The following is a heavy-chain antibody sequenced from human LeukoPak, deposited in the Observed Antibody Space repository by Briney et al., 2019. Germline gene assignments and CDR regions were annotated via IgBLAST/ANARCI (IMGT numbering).Heavy chain of an antibody. J-gene: IGHJ4*02. CDR3: ARDGDSGYPPRVSVDYFDY. V-gene: IGHV1-69*13. CDR2: IIPIFGTA. CDR1: GGTFSSYA. Sequence: ASVKVSCKASGGTFSSYAISWVRQAPGQGLEWMGGIIPIFGTANYAQKFQGRVTITADESTSTAYMELSSLRSEDTAVYYCARDGDSGYPPRVSVDYFDYWGQGTLVTVSS. D-gene: IGHD5-12*01.